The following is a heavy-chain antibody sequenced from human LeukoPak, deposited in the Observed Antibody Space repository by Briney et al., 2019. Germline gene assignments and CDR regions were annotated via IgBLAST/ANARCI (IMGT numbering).Heavy chain of an antibody. J-gene: IGHJ4*02. CDR3: AKDGLRYFDWLSRYYFVY. D-gene: IGHD3-9*01. Sequence: GGSLRLSCAASGFTFSSYAMSWVRQAPGKGLERVSAISGSGGSTYYADSVKGRFTISRDNSKNTLYLQMNSLRAEDTAVYYCAKDGLRYFDWLSRYYFVYWGQGTLVTVSS. CDR1: GFTFSSYA. CDR2: ISGSGGST. V-gene: IGHV3-23*01.